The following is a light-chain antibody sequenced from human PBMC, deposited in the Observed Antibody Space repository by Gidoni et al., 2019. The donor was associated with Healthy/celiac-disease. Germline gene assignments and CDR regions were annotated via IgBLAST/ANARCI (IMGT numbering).Light chain of an antibody. CDR1: QSVSSY. V-gene: IGKV3-11*01. J-gene: IGKJ4*01. CDR3: QQRSNWPPRT. Sequence: ELVFTQSPATLSLSPGERATLYCSASQSVSSYLAWYQQKPGQAPRLLIDDASNRATGIPARFSGSGSGTDFTLTISSLEPEELAVYYCQQRSNWPPRTFGGGTKVESK. CDR2: DAS.